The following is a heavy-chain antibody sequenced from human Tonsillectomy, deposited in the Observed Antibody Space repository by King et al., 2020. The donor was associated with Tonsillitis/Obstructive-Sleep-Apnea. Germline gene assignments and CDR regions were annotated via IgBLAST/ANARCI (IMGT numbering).Heavy chain of an antibody. J-gene: IGHJ4*02. D-gene: IGHD6-6*01. CDR2: INPSGGST. CDR3: ARDMSDQIEYSSSLASSDY. Sequence: VQLVQSGAEVKKPGASVKVSCKASGYTFTSYYMHWVRQAPGQGLEWMGIINPSGGSTSYAQKFQGRVTMTRDTSTSTVYMERSSLRSEDTAVYYCARDMSDQIEYSSSLASSDYWGQGTLVTVSS. CDR1: GYTFTSYY. V-gene: IGHV1-46*01.